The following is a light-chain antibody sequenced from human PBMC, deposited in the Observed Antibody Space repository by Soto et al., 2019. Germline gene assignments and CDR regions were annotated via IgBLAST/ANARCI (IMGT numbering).Light chain of an antibody. CDR1: SSDVGLYNY. V-gene: IGLV2-14*01. J-gene: IGLJ1*01. CDR2: EIS. Sequence: QSALTQPASVSGSPRQSITISCTGTSSDVGLYNYVSWYQQHPGKAPKLIIFEISNRPSGVSHRFSGSKSGNTASLTISGLQAEDEADYYCSSSTSSNTLYVFGTGTKLTVL. CDR3: SSSTSSNTLYV.